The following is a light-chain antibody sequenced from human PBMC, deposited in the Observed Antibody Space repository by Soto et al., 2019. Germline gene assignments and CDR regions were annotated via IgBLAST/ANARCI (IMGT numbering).Light chain of an antibody. CDR3: QHYNNWPPGVT. CDR1: QSVSSN. V-gene: IGKV3-15*01. Sequence: EIVMTQSPATLSVSPGERVTLSCRASQSVSSNLAWYQQKPGQAPRLLIYGASSRATGIPARFSGSGSGTVFTLTVSRLQSEDFAVYYCQHYNNWPPGVTFGGGTKVEIK. J-gene: IGKJ4*01. CDR2: GAS.